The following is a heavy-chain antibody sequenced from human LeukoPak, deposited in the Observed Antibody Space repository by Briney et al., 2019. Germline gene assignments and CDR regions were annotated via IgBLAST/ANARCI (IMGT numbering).Heavy chain of an antibody. J-gene: IGHJ4*02. CDR2: IYSGDST. V-gene: IGHV3-66*01. D-gene: IGHD3-9*01. CDR3: ARDLPYYDILTGYSPSDY. CDR1: GFTVSSNY. Sequence: GGSLRLSCAASGFTVSSNYMSWVRQAPGKGLEWVSVIYSGDSTYYADSVRGRFTISRDNSKNTLYLQMNSLRAEDTAVYYCARDLPYYDILTGYSPSDYWGQGTLVTVSS.